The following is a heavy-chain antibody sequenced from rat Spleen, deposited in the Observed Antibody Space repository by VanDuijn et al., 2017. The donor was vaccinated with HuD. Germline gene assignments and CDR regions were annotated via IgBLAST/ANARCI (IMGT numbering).Heavy chain of an antibody. Sequence: EVQLVESDGGLVQPGRSLKLSCAASGFTFSDYYMAWVRQAPTKGLEWVATISYDGSSTYYRDSVKGRFTISRDDAKSTLYLQMDSLRSEDTATYCGTTGISTYVMDAWGQEASVSVST. V-gene: IGHV5-20*01. CDR3: TTGISTYVMDA. J-gene: IGHJ4*01. CDR2: ISYDGSST. CDR1: GFTFSDYY.